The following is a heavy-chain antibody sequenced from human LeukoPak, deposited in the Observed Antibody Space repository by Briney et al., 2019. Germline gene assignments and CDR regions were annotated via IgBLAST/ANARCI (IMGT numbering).Heavy chain of an antibody. CDR2: VYDNDIS. CDR1: GASIRSYF. D-gene: IGHD5-12*01. CDR3: ARGLVLATDDAFDI. J-gene: IGHJ3*02. Sequence: PSETLSLTCSVSGASIRSYFWSWIRQSPGKGLEWIGYVYDNDISNFNPSLESRVTILADRSKSQFSLKLRSVTAADTAVYYCARGLVLATDDAFDIWGPGTMVTVSS. V-gene: IGHV4-59*01.